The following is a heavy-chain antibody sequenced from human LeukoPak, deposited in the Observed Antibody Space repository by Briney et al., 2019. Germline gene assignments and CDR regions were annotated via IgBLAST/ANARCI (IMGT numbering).Heavy chain of an antibody. CDR2: INPNSGGT. J-gene: IGHJ6*03. D-gene: IGHD3-3*01. Sequence: GASVKVSCKASGYTFTGYYMHWVRQAPGQGLEWMGWINPNSGGTNYAQKFQGRVTMTRDTSISTAYMELSRLRSDDTAVYYCARSKIFRVVIMGYYYMDVWGKGTTVTVSS. CDR3: ARSKIFRVVIMGYYYMDV. V-gene: IGHV1-2*02. CDR1: GYTFTGYY.